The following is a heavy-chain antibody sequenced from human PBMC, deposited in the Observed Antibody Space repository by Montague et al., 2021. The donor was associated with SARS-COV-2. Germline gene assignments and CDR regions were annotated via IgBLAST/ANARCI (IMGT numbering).Heavy chain of an antibody. V-gene: IGHV3-9*01. CDR2: SSLNSCSI. CDR1: GFTFGDYA. Sequence: SLRLSCAASGFTFGDYAMHLGRRAPGKALEWVSGSSLNSCSIGYXDSVKGRFTISRDNAKNSLYLQMNSLRAEDTALYYCAKLGSYTDYWGQGTLVTVSS. CDR3: AKLGSYTDY. J-gene: IGHJ4*02. D-gene: IGHD2-2*02.